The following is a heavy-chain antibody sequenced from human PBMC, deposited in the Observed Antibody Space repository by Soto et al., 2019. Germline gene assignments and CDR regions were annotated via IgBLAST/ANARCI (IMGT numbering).Heavy chain of an antibody. D-gene: IGHD3-3*01. CDR1: GGSFSGYY. CDR2: INHSGST. V-gene: IGHV4-34*01. J-gene: IGHJ5*02. CDR3: ARTSTVLRFLEWIRAPFDP. Sequence: SETLSLTCAVYGGSFSGYYWSWIRQPPGKGLEWIGEINHSGSTNYNPSLKSRVTISVDTSKNQFSLKLSSVTAADTAVYYCARTSTVLRFLEWIRAPFDPWGQGTLVTVSS.